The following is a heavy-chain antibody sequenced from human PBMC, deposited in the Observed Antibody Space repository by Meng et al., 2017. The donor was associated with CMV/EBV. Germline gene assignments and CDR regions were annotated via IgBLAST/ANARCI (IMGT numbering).Heavy chain of an antibody. Sequence: GESLKISCAASGFTFSSYSMNWVRQAPGKGLEWVSYISSSSSTIYYADSVKGRFTISRDNAKNSLYLQMNSLRAEDTAVYYCARDLLLGERITIFGVVIPAGFGYWGQGTLVTVSS. D-gene: IGHD3-3*01. V-gene: IGHV3-48*04. CDR3: ARDLLLGERITIFGVVIPAGFGY. CDR2: ISSSSSTI. CDR1: GFTFSSYS. J-gene: IGHJ4*02.